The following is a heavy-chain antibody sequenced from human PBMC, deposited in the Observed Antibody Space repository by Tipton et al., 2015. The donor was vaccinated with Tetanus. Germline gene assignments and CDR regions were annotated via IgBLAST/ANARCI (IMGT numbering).Heavy chain of an antibody. CDR2: IDPNSGGT. CDR3: AWDRGDFIYYGMDV. Sequence: QVQLVQSGAEMKKPGSSVKVSCKASGYTFTGYYIYWVRQAPGQGLAWMGWIDPNSGGTVYAQKLQGRVTMTRDTSISAVYRDLRSLGSDDTAVYYCAWDRGDFIYYGMDVWGPGSTVTVS. V-gene: IGHV1-2*02. CDR1: GYTFTGYY. D-gene: IGHD2-21*01. J-gene: IGHJ6*02.